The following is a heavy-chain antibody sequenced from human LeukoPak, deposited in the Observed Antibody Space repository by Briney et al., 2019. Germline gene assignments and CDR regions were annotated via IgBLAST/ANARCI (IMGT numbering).Heavy chain of an antibody. J-gene: IGHJ4*02. V-gene: IGHV4-31*03. CDR1: GGSISSGGYY. CDR2: IYYSGST. D-gene: IGHD6-6*01. Sequence: SETLSLTCTVSGGSISSGGYYWSWIRQHPGKGLEWIGYIYYSGSTYYNPSLKSRVTISVDTSKNQFSLKLSSVTAADTAVYYCARVKSGKKYSSSSHRSFDYWGQGTLVTVSS. CDR3: ARVKSGKKYSSSSHRSFDY.